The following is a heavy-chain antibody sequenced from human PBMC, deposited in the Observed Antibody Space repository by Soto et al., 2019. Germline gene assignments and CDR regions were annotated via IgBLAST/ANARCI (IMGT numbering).Heavy chain of an antibody. V-gene: IGHV3-23*01. CDR2: ISGSGGST. Sequence: GGSLRLSCAASGFTFSSYAMSWVRQAPGKGLEWVSAISGSGGSTYYADFVKGRFTISRDNSKNTLYLQMNSLRAEDTAVYYCAKDRGPDYYDFWSGYSSHFDYWGQGTLVTVSS. CDR3: AKDRGPDYYDFWSGYSSHFDY. J-gene: IGHJ4*02. D-gene: IGHD3-3*01. CDR1: GFTFSSYA.